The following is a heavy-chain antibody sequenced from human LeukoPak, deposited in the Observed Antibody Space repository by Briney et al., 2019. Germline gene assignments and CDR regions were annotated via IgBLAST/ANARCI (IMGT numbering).Heavy chain of an antibody. V-gene: IGHV4-30-2*05. CDR2: IYHSGST. J-gene: IGHJ6*02. Sequence: SETLSLTCTVSGGSISSGGYSWSWIRQPPGKGLEWIGYIYHSGSTYYNPSLKSRVTISVDTSKNQFSLKLSSVTAADTAVYYCAREEDSSGYSYGMDVWGQGTTVTVSS. D-gene: IGHD3-22*01. CDR3: AREEDSSGYSYGMDV. CDR1: GGSISSGGYS.